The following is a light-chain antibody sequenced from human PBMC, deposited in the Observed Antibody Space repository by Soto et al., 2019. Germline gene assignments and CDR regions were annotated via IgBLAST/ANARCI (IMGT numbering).Light chain of an antibody. CDR3: QQHSNWPLT. CDR1: QTVRKN. J-gene: IGKJ4*01. V-gene: IGKV3-11*01. CDR2: DAS. Sequence: EIVLTQSPATLSFSPGERATLSCRASQTVRKNLAWYQHRPGQAPRLLIYDASSRATGIPARFSGSGSGTDFTLTISSLEPEDFAVYYCQQHSNWPLTFGGGTKVEIK.